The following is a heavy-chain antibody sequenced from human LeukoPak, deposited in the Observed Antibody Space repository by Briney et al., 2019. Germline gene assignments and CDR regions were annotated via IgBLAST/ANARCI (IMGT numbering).Heavy chain of an antibody. D-gene: IGHD3-16*01. V-gene: IGHV3-43*01. CDR3: ATERSRYFDN. Sequence: GGSLRFSCAASGFTFYDYTMHWVRQAPGRGLEWVSLVTRDGGTTLYADSVRGRFTISRDTSKNSLYLQMNSLRTEDTALYYCATERSRYFDNWGQGTLVTVSS. J-gene: IGHJ4*02. CDR2: VTRDGGTT. CDR1: GFTFYDYT.